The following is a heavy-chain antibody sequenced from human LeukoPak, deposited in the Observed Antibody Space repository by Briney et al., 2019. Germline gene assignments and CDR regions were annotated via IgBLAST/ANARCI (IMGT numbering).Heavy chain of an antibody. CDR2: VYYSGST. CDR1: GGLISSSNYY. J-gene: IGHJ4*02. V-gene: IGHV4-39*07. Sequence: PSETLSLTCTVSGGLISSSNYYWAWIRQPPGKGLEWIGSVYYSGSTYNNPSLKSRVTISVDTSRNQFSLKLSSVTAADTAMYYCARDGTVVVPATFDYWGQGTLVTVSS. D-gene: IGHD2-15*01. CDR3: ARDGTVVVPATFDY.